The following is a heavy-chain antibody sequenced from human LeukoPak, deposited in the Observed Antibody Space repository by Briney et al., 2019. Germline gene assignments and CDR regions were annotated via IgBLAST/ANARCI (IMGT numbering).Heavy chain of an antibody. CDR1: GYTFTRYY. D-gene: IGHD3-22*01. Sequence: ASVKVSCKPSGYTFTRYYMHRVRQAPGHRLEWMGRINPNRGGTNYAQQFQGRVTMTRDTSISTAYMELSRLRSDDTAVYYCATDYYDSSGYPTTSDYWGQGTLVTVSS. CDR2: INPNRGGT. J-gene: IGHJ4*02. CDR3: ATDYYDSSGYPTTSDY. V-gene: IGHV1-2*06.